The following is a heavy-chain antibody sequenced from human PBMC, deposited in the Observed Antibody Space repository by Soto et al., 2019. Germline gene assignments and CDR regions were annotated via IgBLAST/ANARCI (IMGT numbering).Heavy chain of an antibody. D-gene: IGHD2-2*01. J-gene: IGHJ3*02. CDR3: ASAPGYCSSTSCPGAAFDI. CDR1: GGSISSYY. Sequence: SETLSLTCTVSGGSISSYYWSWIRQPPGKGLEWIGYIYYSGSTNYNPSLKSRVTISVDTSKNQFSLKLSSVTAADTAVYYCASAPGYCSSTSCPGAAFDIWGQGTMVTV. V-gene: IGHV4-59*01. CDR2: IYYSGST.